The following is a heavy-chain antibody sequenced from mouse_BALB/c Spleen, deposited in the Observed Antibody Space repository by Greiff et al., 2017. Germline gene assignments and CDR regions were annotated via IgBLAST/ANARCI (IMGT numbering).Heavy chain of an antibody. CDR3: ARGITPYAMDY. CDR2: INPSSGYT. D-gene: IGHD2-4*01. J-gene: IGHJ4*01. V-gene: IGHV1-4*01. Sequence: VMLVESGAELARPGASVKMSCKASGYTFTSYTMHWVKQRPGQGLEWIGYINPSSGYTNYNQKFKDKATLTADKSSSTAYMQLSSLTSEDSAVYYCARGITPYAMDYWGQGTSVTVSS. CDR1: GYTFTSYT.